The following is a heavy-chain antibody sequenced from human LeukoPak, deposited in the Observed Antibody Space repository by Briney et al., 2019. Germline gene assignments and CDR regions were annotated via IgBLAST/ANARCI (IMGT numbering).Heavy chain of an antibody. J-gene: IGHJ4*02. CDR3: TRSVVVVAGNQGSYYFDY. CDR2: IRSKAYGGTT. Sequence: GGSLRLSCTASGFTFGDYAMSWVRQAPGKGLEWVGFIRSKAYGGTTEYAASVKGRFTISRDDSKSIAYLQMNSLKTEDTAVYYCTRSVVVVAGNQGSYYFDYWGQGTLSPSPQ. D-gene: IGHD2-15*01. CDR1: GFTFGDYA. V-gene: IGHV3-49*04.